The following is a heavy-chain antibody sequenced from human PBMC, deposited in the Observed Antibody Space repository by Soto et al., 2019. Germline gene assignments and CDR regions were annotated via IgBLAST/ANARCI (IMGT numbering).Heavy chain of an antibody. D-gene: IGHD6-19*01. CDR1: GYSFTSYW. Sequence: GESLKISCKGSGYSFTSYWIGWVRQMPGKGLEWMGIIYPGDSDTRYSPSFQGQVTISADKSISTAYLQWSSLKASDTAMYYCARTRRLVQYYYYGMDVWGQGXMVTVSS. CDR2: IYPGDSDT. J-gene: IGHJ6*02. CDR3: ARTRRLVQYYYYGMDV. V-gene: IGHV5-51*01.